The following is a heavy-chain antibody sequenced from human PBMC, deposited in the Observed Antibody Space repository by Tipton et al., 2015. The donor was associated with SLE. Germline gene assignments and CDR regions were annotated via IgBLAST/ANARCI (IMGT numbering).Heavy chain of an antibody. Sequence: SLRLSCAASGFTFSSYGMHWVRQAPGKGLEWVAVISYDGSNKYYADSVKGRFTISRDNSKNTLYLQMNSLRAEDTAVYYCARGPPGYPRFWGQGTLVTVSS. CDR1: GFTFSSYG. CDR3: ARGPPGYPRF. CDR2: ISYDGSNK. D-gene: IGHD3-9*01. V-gene: IGHV3-30*03. J-gene: IGHJ4*02.